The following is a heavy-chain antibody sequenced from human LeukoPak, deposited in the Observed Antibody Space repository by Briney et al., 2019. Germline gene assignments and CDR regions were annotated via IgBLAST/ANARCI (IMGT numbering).Heavy chain of an antibody. CDR2: IYHSGSA. CDR3: ARDDYGDYRNAFDI. V-gene: IGHV4-38-2*02. D-gene: IGHD4-17*01. CDR1: GYSISSGYY. J-gene: IGHJ3*02. Sequence: SETLSLTCTVSGYSISSGYYWGWIRQPPGKGLEWIGSIYHSGSAYYNPSLKSRVTISVDTSKNQFSLKLSSVTAADTAVYYCARDDYGDYRNAFDIWGQGTMVTVSS.